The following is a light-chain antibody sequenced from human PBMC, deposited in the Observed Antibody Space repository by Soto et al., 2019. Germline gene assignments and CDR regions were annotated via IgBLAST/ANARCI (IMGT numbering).Light chain of an antibody. Sequence: DILMTQSPSSLSASLGDRVTITCRASQSINNYLNWYQQEEGKAPKLLIYAATSLQSGVPSRFSGSGSGTEFTLTISSLQPGDFATYYCQQSYNSPYTLGLGTKLEIK. V-gene: IGKV1-39*01. J-gene: IGKJ2*01. CDR2: AAT. CDR3: QQSYNSPYT. CDR1: QSINNY.